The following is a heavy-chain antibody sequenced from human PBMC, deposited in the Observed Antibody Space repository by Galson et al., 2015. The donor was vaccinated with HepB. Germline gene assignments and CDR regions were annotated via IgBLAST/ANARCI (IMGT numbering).Heavy chain of an antibody. Sequence: SLRLSCAASGFTFSSYGMHWVRQAPGKGLEWVAVIWYDGSNKYYADSVKGRFTISRDNSKNTLYLQMKGLRAEDTAVYYCARELRYLSGYHFDYWGQGTLVTVSS. CDR3: ARELRYLSGYHFDY. CDR2: IWYDGSNK. CDR1: GFTFSSYG. J-gene: IGHJ4*02. V-gene: IGHV3-33*01. D-gene: IGHD3-9*01.